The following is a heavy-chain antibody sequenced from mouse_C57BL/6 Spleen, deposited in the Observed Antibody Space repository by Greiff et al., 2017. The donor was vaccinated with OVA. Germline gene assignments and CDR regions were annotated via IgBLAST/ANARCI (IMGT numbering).Heavy chain of an antibody. V-gene: IGHV1-42*01. CDR3: ARGYSNAMDY. Sequence: EVKLQESGPELVKPGASVKISCKASGYSFTGYYMNWVKQSPEKSLEWIGEINPSTGGTTYNQKFKAKATLTVDKSSSTAYMQLKSLTSEDSAVYYCARGYSNAMDYWGQGTSVTVSS. CDR1: GYSFTGYY. J-gene: IGHJ4*01. D-gene: IGHD1-2*01. CDR2: INPSTGGT.